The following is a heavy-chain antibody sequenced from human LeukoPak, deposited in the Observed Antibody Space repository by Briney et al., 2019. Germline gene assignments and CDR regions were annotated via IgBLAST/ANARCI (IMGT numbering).Heavy chain of an antibody. CDR1: GFTFSSYA. D-gene: IGHD3-3*01. CDR3: ATMGYDFWSGYWPDY. V-gene: IGHV3-23*01. J-gene: IGHJ4*02. Sequence: PGGSLRLFCAASGFTFSSYAMSWVRQAPGKGLEWVPTISGSGGSTDYADSVKGRFTISRDNSKNTLYLQMDSVGAEDTAEYYCATMGYDFWSGYWPDYWGQGTLVTVSS. CDR2: ISGSGGST.